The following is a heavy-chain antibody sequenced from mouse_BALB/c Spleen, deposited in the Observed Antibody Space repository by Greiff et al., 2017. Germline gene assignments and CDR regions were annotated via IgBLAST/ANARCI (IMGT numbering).Heavy chain of an antibody. J-gene: IGHJ3*01. CDR2: IYWDDDK. D-gene: IGHD1-1*01. CDR3: ARRADGSRRGSWFAY. Sequence: QVTLKECGPGILQPSQTLSLTCSFSGFSLSTSGMGVSWIRQPSGKGLEWLAHIYWDDDKRYNPSLKSRLTISKDTSRNQVFLKITSVDTADTATYYCARRADGSRRGSWFAYWGQGTLVTVSA. CDR1: GFSLSTSGMG. V-gene: IGHV8-12*01.